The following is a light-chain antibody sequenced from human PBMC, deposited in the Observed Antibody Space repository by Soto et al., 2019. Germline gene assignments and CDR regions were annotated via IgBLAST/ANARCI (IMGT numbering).Light chain of an antibody. J-gene: IGKJ3*01. V-gene: IGKV3-20*01. CDR1: QSVYRSY. CDR2: GAS. CDR3: QQYGSYPFT. Sequence: VLTQSHVTPSLCPGERATLSCRACQSVYRSYLASYQQKPGQHPMLLIYGASSMATGIPDRFSGSGSGTDFTLTISRLAPADFSVYYRQQYGSYPFTLGPGNKVDIK.